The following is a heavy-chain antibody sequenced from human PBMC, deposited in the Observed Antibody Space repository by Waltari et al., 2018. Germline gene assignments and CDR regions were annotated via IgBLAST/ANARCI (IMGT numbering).Heavy chain of an antibody. Sequence: EVQLVQSGAEVKKPGESLKISCKGSGYSFTSYWIGWVRQMPGKGLEWMGIIYPGDSDTRYSPSFQGQVTISADKSISTAYLQWSSRKASDTAMYYCARHGRLRYFDWTSLFDYWGQGTLVTVSS. CDR3: ARHGRLRYFDWTSLFDY. CDR2: IYPGDSDT. D-gene: IGHD3-9*01. J-gene: IGHJ4*02. V-gene: IGHV5-51*01. CDR1: GYSFTSYW.